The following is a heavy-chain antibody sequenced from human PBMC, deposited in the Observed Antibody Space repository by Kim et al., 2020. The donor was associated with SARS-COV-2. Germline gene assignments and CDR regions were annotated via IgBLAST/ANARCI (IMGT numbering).Heavy chain of an antibody. CDR2: INGDGSST. D-gene: IGHD2-15*01. V-gene: IGHV3-74*01. J-gene: IGHJ2*01. CDR3: ARVGVYCSGSSCYTPTYWYFDL. Sequence: GGSLRLSCAASGFTFSKYWMHWVRQAPGKGLVWVSRINGDGSSTNYADSVKGRFTISRDSAKNTLYLQMNSLRAEDAALYYCARVGVYCSGSSCYTPTYWYFDLWGRGTLVTVSS. CDR1: GFTFSKYW.